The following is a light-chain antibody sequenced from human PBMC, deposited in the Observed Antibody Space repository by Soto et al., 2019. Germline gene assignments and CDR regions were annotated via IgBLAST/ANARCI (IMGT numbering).Light chain of an antibody. V-gene: IGKV3-15*01. CDR1: QSVSSN. J-gene: IGKJ1*01. CDR2: GAS. CDR3: QQYNNLPRT. Sequence: EMVMTQSPATLSVSHGERATLSCRASQSVSSNLAWYQLKPGQAPRLLIYGASTRASGVPAKFSGSGSGTEFTLTISSLQSEDFVVYYCQQYNNLPRTFGQGTKVDI.